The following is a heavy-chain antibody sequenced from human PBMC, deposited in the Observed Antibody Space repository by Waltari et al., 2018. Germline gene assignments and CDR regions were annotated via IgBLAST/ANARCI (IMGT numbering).Heavy chain of an antibody. J-gene: IGHJ1*01. V-gene: IGHV3-48*04. CDR2: INNSSSSI. CDR1: GLTFSSYS. CDR3: AGSLGY. D-gene: IGHD3-16*02. Sequence: EVQMVESGGGLVQPGGSLRLSCAASGLTFSSYSMNWVRQAPGKGLEWVSYINNSSSSIYYADSVKGRFTISRDNAKNSVYLQMNSLRAEDTAVYYCAGSLGYWGQGTLVTVSS.